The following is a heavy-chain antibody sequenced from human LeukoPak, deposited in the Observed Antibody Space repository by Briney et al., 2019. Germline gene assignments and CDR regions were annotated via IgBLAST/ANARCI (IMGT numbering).Heavy chain of an antibody. CDR1: GFTFSSYA. Sequence: GGSLRLSCAASGFTFSSYAMSRVRQAPGKGLEWVSAISGSGGSTYYADSVKGRFTISRDNSKNTLFLQVDSLRTDDTAVYYCAKDGGGADFFFDYWGQGTLVTVSS. D-gene: IGHD2-21*02. J-gene: IGHJ4*02. CDR3: AKDGGGADFFFDY. V-gene: IGHV3-23*01. CDR2: ISGSGGST.